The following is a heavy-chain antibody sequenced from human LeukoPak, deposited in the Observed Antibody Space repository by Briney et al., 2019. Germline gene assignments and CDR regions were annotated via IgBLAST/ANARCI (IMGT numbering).Heavy chain of an antibody. J-gene: IGHJ4*02. CDR3: ARDHEAKIY. CDR2: ISYDGSNK. Sequence: GRSLRLSCAASGFTFSSYAMHWVRQAPGKGLEWVAVISYDGSNKYYADSVKGRFTISRDNSKNTLYLQMNSLRAEDTAVYYCARDHEAKIYWGQGTLVTVSS. CDR1: GFTFSSYA. V-gene: IGHV3-30-3*01.